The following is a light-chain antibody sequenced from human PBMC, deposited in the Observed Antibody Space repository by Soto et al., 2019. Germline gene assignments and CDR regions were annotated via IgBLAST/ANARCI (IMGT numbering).Light chain of an antibody. CDR2: KAS. V-gene: IGKV1-5*03. CDR3: QQYDTYPFT. J-gene: IGKJ3*01. Sequence: DIQMTQSTSTLSASIGDRVTITCRASQSINNRLAWYQQKPGKAPKVLIYKASSLESGVPSRFSGSESGTEFTLAINSLQPDDFATYSCQQYDTYPFTFGPGNKVDIK. CDR1: QSINNR.